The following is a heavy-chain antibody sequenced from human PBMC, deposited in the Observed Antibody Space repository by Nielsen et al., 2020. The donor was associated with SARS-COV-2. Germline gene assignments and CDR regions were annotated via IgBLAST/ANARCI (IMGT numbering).Heavy chain of an antibody. D-gene: IGHD6-19*01. V-gene: IGHV3-74*01. CDR2: INDDGSDT. CDR1: GFTFSRYW. CDR3: VRWYKDLAGTFDY. J-gene: IGHJ4*02. Sequence: GGSLRLSCAASGFTFSRYWIHWVRQAPGKGLVWVSRINDDGSDTIYADSVKGRFTISRDNAKNTLYLQMNSLRAEDTAVYYCVRWYKDLAGTFDYWGRGTLVTVSS.